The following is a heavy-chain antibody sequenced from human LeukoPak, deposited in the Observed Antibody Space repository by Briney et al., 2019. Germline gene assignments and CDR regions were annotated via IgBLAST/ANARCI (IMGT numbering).Heavy chain of an antibody. Sequence: PGGSLRLSCAASGFTFSIYAMSWVPQAPGKGLEGVSAISGRGGNTLYTDSVKGRLTISRDNSKNTLYLQMNSLRAEDTAVYHCAKDWSYESSGYYLNYFDYWGQGTLVTVSS. CDR3: AKDWSYESSGYYLNYFDY. J-gene: IGHJ4*02. CDR2: ISGRGGNT. CDR1: GFTFSIYA. V-gene: IGHV3-23*01. D-gene: IGHD3-22*01.